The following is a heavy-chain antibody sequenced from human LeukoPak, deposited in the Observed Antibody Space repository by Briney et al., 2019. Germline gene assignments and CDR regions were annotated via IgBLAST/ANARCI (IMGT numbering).Heavy chain of an antibody. Sequence: ASVKVSCKASGYTFTGYYMHWVRQAPRQGLEWMGWINPNSGGTNYAQKFQGRVTMTRDTSISTAYMELSRLRSDDTAVYYCARYYDSSGYYYFDYWGQGTLVTVSS. V-gene: IGHV1-2*02. D-gene: IGHD3-22*01. J-gene: IGHJ4*02. CDR1: GYTFTGYY. CDR3: ARYYDSSGYYYFDY. CDR2: INPNSGGT.